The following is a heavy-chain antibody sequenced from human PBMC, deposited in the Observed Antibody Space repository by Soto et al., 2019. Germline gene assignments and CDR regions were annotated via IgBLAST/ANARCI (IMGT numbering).Heavy chain of an antibody. J-gene: IGHJ3*02. V-gene: IGHV4-30-4*01. CDR1: GGSISSGDYY. Sequence: QVQLQESGPGLVKPSQTLSLTCTVSGGSISSGDYYWSWIRQPPGKGLEWIGYIYYSGSTYYKSSPKRRVFISIDTSKNQFSLKLSSVTAADTAVYYCARKGWPDVFDIWGQGAMVTVSS. CDR2: IYYSGST. CDR3: ARKGWPDVFDI.